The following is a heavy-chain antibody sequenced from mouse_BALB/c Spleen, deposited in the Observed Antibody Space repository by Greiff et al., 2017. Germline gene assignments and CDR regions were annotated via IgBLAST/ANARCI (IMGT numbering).Heavy chain of an antibody. V-gene: IGHV5-4*02. Sequence: EVQRVESGGGLVKPGGSLKLSCAASGFTFSDYYMYWVRQTPEKRLEWVATISDGGSYTYYPDSVKGRFTISRDNAKNNLYLQMSSLKSEDTAMYYCARDHYYGSSYDYAMDYWGQGTSVTVSS. CDR2: ISDGGSYT. CDR3: ARDHYYGSSYDYAMDY. CDR1: GFTFSDYY. D-gene: IGHD1-1*01. J-gene: IGHJ4*01.